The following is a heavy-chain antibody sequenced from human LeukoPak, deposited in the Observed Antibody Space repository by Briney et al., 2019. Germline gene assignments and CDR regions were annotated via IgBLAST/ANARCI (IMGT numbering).Heavy chain of an antibody. CDR2: ISAYNGNT. CDR1: GYTFTSYA. V-gene: IGHV1-18*01. J-gene: IGHJ4*02. D-gene: IGHD3-10*01. CDR3: ARGRTMVRGVIMAPDY. Sequence: ASVKVSCKASGYTFTSYAISWVRQAPGQGLEWMGSISAYNGNTNYAQKLQGRVTMTTDTSTSTAYMEVRSLRSDDTAVYYCARGRTMVRGVIMAPDYWGQGTLVTVSS.